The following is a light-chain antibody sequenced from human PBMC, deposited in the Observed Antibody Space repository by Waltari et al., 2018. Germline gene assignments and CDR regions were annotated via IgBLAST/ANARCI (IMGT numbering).Light chain of an antibody. Sequence: SSELTQGPAVSVALGQTVKITCQGDSLRPSYASWYPLKPGQAPVLVLFGKEKRPSGIPDRFSGYSSGTTSSLTITGAQAEDEADYYCHSRNGRNNEVVFGGGTKLTVL. J-gene: IGLJ3*02. CDR1: SLRPSY. V-gene: IGLV3-19*01. CDR2: GKE. CDR3: HSRNGRNNEVV.